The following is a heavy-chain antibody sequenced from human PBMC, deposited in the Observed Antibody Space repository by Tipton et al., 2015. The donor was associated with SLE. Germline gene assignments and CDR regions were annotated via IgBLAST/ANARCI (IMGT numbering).Heavy chain of an antibody. CDR3: ARVGSGWYGGYGMDV. V-gene: IGHV4-34*01. CDR2: INHSGST. J-gene: IGHJ6*02. Sequence: TLSLTCTVSGGSISSYYWSWIRQPPGKGLEWIGEINHSGSTNYNPSLKSRVTISVDTSKNQFSLKLSSVTAADTAVYYCARVGSGWYGGYGMDVWGQGITVTVSS. D-gene: IGHD6-19*01. CDR1: GGSISSYY.